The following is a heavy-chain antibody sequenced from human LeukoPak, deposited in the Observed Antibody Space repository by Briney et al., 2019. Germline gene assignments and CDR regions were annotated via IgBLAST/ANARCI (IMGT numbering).Heavy chain of an antibody. CDR2: INPNSGGT. CDR1: GYTFTSYA. J-gene: IGHJ4*02. CDR3: ARDPRFCGSLQC. Sequence: ASVKVSCKASGYTFTSYAMNWVRQAPGQGLEWMGWINPNSGGTNYAQKFQGRVTMTRDTSISTAYMELSRLRSDDTAVYYRARDPRFCGSLQCWGQGTLVTVSS. V-gene: IGHV1-2*02. D-gene: IGHD1-26*01.